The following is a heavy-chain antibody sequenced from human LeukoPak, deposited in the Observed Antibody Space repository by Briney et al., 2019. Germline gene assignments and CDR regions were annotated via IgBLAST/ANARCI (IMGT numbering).Heavy chain of an antibody. Sequence: ASLKVSCKASGYTFTSYYMYCVRQAPGHGLEWRGIINPSGGSTSYAQKFQGRVTMTRDTSTTTIYMDLSSLRSEDTAVYYCAREGSSGWNGSDYWGQGTLVTVSS. V-gene: IGHV1-46*01. CDR2: INPSGGST. CDR3: AREGSSGWNGSDY. J-gene: IGHJ4*02. CDR1: GYTFTSYY. D-gene: IGHD6-19*01.